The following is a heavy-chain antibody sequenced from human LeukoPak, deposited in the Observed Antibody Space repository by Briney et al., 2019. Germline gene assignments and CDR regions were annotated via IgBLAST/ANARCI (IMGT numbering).Heavy chain of an antibody. Sequence: SQTLSLTCTVSGASISSGSYYWSWIRQPAGKGLDWIGRIYTSGTTNYNPSLKSRVTISVDTSKNQFSLKLSSVTAADTAVYYCARDMSWELLPDSYFDYWGQGTLVTVSS. CDR2: IYTSGTT. V-gene: IGHV4-61*02. J-gene: IGHJ4*02. CDR3: ARDMSWELLPDSYFDY. CDR1: GASISSGSYY. D-gene: IGHD1-26*01.